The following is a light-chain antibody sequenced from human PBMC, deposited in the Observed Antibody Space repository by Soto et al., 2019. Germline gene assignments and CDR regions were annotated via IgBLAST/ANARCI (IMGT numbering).Light chain of an antibody. Sequence: QSVLTQPPSASGTPGQRVTISCSGSISNIGSNVIDWYQQLPGTAPKLLIYNNNQRPSGVPDRFSGSKSGTSASLAISGLQSEDEADYYCAAWDDNLSGYVFGTATQLTVL. V-gene: IGLV1-44*01. CDR1: ISNIGSNV. J-gene: IGLJ1*01. CDR2: NNN. CDR3: AAWDDNLSGYV.